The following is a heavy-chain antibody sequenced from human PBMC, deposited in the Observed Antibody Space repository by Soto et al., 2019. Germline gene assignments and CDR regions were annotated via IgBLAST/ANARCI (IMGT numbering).Heavy chain of an antibody. CDR3: ATSAATPLDY. V-gene: IGHV3-15*07. D-gene: IGHD5-12*01. CDR2: IKSKTDGATT. J-gene: IGHJ4*02. Sequence: EVQLVESGGGLVEPGGSLRLSCAASGLTFSNAWMNWVRQAPGKGLEWVGRIKSKTDGATTAYAAPVKGRFTISRDDSKNTLDLQMNSLKTDDTAVDYCATSAATPLDYWGQGTLVTVSS. CDR1: GLTFSNAW.